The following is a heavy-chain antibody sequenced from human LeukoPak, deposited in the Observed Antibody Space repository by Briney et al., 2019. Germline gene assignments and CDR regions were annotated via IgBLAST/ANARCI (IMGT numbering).Heavy chain of an antibody. CDR2: ISSSGSTI. J-gene: IGHJ4*02. D-gene: IGHD3-22*01. CDR3: TRSGYRHPYHFDS. V-gene: IGHV3-48*03. Sequence: GGSLRLSCAASGFTFSSYEMNWVRQAPGKGLEWVSYISSSGSTIYYADSVKGRFFISRDNAKNSLYLQMNSLRVEDTAIYYCTRSGYRHPYHFDSWGQGTLVTVSS. CDR1: GFTFSSYE.